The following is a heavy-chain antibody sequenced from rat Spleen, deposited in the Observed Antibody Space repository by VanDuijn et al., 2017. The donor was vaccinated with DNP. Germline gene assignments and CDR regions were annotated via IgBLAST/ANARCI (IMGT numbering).Heavy chain of an antibody. CDR3: ARSELAYFAY. CDR2: ITTNGGST. D-gene: IGHD5-1*01. Sequence: EVQLVESGGDLVQPGRSLKLSCVASGFTFNNYWMAWIRQVPGKGLEWVASITTNGGSTYYPDSVKGRFTISRDNVQNTLYLQMNSLRSEDTATYYCARSELAYFAYWGQGVMVTVSS. CDR1: GFTFNNYW. V-gene: IGHV5-31*01. J-gene: IGHJ2*01.